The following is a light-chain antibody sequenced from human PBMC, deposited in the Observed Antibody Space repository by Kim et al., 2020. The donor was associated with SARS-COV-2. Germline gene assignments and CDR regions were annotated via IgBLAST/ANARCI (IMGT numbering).Light chain of an antibody. J-gene: IGLJ1*01. CDR3: QVWETDTDDYV. Sequence: SYELTQPPSVSVAPGQTARITCGGNNIGGHSVHWYQQKPGQAPVLVIYYDSDRPSGIPERFSGSKAATTATLTIRRVEAGDEADYYCQVWETDTDDYVFG. V-gene: IGLV3-21*01. CDR2: YDS. CDR1: NIGGHS.